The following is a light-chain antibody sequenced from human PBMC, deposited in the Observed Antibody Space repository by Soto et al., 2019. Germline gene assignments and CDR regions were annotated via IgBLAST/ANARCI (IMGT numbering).Light chain of an antibody. J-gene: IGLJ3*02. Sequence: QSALTQPPSVSGSPGQSITISCTGTSSDVGSYNFVSWYQQHPGKAPKFMIYDVSKRPSGVSDRFSGSKSGNTASLTISGLQAEDEADYYCCSYTTSNTHLVFGGGTKLTVL. CDR1: SSDVGSYNF. CDR2: DVS. V-gene: IGLV2-14*02. CDR3: CSYTTSNTHLV.